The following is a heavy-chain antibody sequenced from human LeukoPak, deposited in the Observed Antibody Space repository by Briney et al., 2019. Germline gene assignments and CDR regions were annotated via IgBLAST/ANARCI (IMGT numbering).Heavy chain of an antibody. CDR3: AKDYYDSSGYYRFDY. V-gene: IGHV3-23*01. CDR1: GFTFSSYA. Sequence: GGSLGLSCAASGFTFSSYAMSWVRQAPGKGLEWVSAISGSGGSTYYADSVKGRFTISRDNSKNTLYLQMNSLRAEDTAVYYCAKDYYDSSGYYRFDYWGQGTLVTVSS. CDR2: ISGSGGST. J-gene: IGHJ4*02. D-gene: IGHD3-22*01.